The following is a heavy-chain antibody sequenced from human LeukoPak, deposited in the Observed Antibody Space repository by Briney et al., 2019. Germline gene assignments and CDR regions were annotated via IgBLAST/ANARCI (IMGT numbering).Heavy chain of an antibody. CDR3: ARGYCSSTSCYQDAFDI. V-gene: IGHV4-34*01. CDR1: GGSFSGYY. CDR2: INHSGST. D-gene: IGHD2-2*01. Sequence: SETLSLTCAVYGGSFSGYYWSWIRQPPGKGLEWIGEINHSGSTNYNPSLKSRVTISVDTSKNQFSLKLSSVTATDTAVCYCARGYCSSTSCYQDAFDIWGQGAMVTVSS. J-gene: IGHJ3*02.